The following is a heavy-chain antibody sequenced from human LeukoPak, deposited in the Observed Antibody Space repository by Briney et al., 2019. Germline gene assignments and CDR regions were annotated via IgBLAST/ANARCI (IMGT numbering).Heavy chain of an antibody. CDR2: ISGSGGST. D-gene: IGHD2-2*01. J-gene: IGHJ4*02. CDR3: TRLGAYCSSTSCYGY. Sequence: PGGSLRLSCAASGFTFSSYAMSWVRQAPGKGLEWVSAISGSGGSTYYADSVKGRFTISRDNSKNTLYLQMNSLKTEDTAVYYCTRLGAYCSSTSCYGYWGQGTLVTVSS. CDR1: GFTFSSYA. V-gene: IGHV3-23*01.